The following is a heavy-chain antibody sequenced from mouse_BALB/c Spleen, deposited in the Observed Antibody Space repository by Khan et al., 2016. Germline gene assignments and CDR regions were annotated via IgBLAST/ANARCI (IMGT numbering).Heavy chain of an antibody. CDR1: GYAFTSYN. CDR2: IDPYNGGT. CDR3: AREGITTVVAKGLDY. V-gene: IGHV1S135*01. D-gene: IGHD1-1*01. J-gene: IGHJ2*01. Sequence: VQLKQSGPELVKPGASVKVSCKASGYAFTSYNMYWVKQSHGKSLEWIGYIDPYNGGTGYNQKFKGKATLTVDKSSSTAYMHLNSLTSEDSAVYVCAREGITTVVAKGLDYWGQGTTLTVSS.